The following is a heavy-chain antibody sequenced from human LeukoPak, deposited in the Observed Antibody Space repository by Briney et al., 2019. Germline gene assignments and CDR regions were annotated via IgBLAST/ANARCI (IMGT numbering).Heavy chain of an antibody. CDR1: GGIFSSYA. CDR3: ARDLPSPYYDSSGSRFDP. J-gene: IGHJ5*02. D-gene: IGHD3-22*01. Sequence: SVKVSCKASGGIFSSYAISWVRQAPGQGLEWMGGIIPIFGTANYAQKFQGRVTITADESTSTAYMELSSLRSEDTAVYYCARDLPSPYYDSSGSRFDPWGQGTLVTVSS. CDR2: IIPIFGTA. V-gene: IGHV1-69*13.